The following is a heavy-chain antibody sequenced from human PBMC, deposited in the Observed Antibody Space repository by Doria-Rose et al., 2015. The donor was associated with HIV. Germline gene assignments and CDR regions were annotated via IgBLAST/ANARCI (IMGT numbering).Heavy chain of an antibody. V-gene: IGHV2-26*01. CDR3: ARIKSSRWYHKYYFDF. CDR1: GVSHSSPGMG. J-gene: IGHJ4*02. CDR2: IFSDDER. D-gene: IGHD6-13*01. Sequence: QITLKESGPVLVKPTETLTLTCTVSGVSHSSPGMGVSWIRQPPGKALEWLANIFSDDERSYQTSLKSRLTIFRGTSKSQVVLTMTDMDPVDTATYYCARIKSSRWYHKYYFDFWGQGTLVIVSA.